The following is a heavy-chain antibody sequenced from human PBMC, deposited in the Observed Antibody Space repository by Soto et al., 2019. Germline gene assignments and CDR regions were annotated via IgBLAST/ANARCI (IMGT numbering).Heavy chain of an antibody. CDR3: ARGGVRGTDFDY. V-gene: IGHV1-69*01. Sequence: QVQLVQSGAEVKKPGSSVKVSCKASGGSFRNYAITWVRQAPGQGLEWMGGIIPIFGTANYAQKFQGRVTFTADESTSTGYMELSSLRSEDTAVYYCARGGVRGTDFDYWGQGTLVTVSS. CDR2: IIPIFGTA. D-gene: IGHD1-1*01. CDR1: GGSFRNYA. J-gene: IGHJ4*02.